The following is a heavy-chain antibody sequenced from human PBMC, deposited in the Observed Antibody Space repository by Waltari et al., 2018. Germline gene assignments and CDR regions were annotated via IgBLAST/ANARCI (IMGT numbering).Heavy chain of an antibody. J-gene: IGHJ4*02. CDR1: GGTFSTYA. V-gene: IGHV1-69*12. CDR3: ARDKEVGSASGDINFFDY. D-gene: IGHD2-15*01. Sequence: QVQLVQSGAEVKKPGSWVKVSCKASGGTFSTYASSWVRQAPGQGLEWMGGIIPIFGTPNYAPKFQGRLIISADESTSTAYMELSSLRSQDTAVYYCARDKEVGSASGDINFFDYWGQGTLVAVSS. CDR2: IIPIFGTP.